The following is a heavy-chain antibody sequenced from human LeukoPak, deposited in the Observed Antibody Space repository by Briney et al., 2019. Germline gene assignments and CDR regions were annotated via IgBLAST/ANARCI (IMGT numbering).Heavy chain of an antibody. J-gene: IGHJ4*02. CDR1: GGTSSSYA. CDR3: ARAVRRRDGYNDFDY. CDR2: IIPIFGTA. Sequence: SVKVSCKASGGTSSSYAISWVRQAPEQGLEWMGRIIPIFGTANYAQKFQGRVTITADKSTSTAYMELSSLRSEDTAVYYCARAVRRRDGYNDFDYWGQGTLVTVSS. V-gene: IGHV1-69*06. D-gene: IGHD5-24*01.